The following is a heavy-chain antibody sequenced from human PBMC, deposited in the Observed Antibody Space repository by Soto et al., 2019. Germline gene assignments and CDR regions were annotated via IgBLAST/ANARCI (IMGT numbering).Heavy chain of an antibody. CDR2: IYYSGST. CDR1: GGSISSYY. J-gene: IGHJ4*02. V-gene: IGHV4-59*01. Sequence: SETLSLTCTVSGGSISSYYWSWIRQPPGKGLEWIGYIYYSGSTNYNPSLKSRVTISVDRSKNQFSLKLSSVTAADTAVYYCARSGYYDSSGYSLDYWGQGNLVTVSS. CDR3: ARSGYYDSSGYSLDY. D-gene: IGHD3-22*01.